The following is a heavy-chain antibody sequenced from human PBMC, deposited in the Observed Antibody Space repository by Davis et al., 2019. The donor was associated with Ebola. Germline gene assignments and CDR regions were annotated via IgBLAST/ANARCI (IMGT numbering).Heavy chain of an antibody. CDR3: ANYCSGGSCYSG. CDR1: GFTFSNFW. V-gene: IGHV3-48*01. Sequence: GESLKISCAASGFTFSNFWMHWVRQTPGKGLEWVSYISTGSSTIYHADSVKGRFTISRDNAKNSLYLQMNSLRAEDTAVYYCANYCSGGSCYSGWGQGTLVTVSS. J-gene: IGHJ4*02. CDR2: ISTGSSTI. D-gene: IGHD2-15*01.